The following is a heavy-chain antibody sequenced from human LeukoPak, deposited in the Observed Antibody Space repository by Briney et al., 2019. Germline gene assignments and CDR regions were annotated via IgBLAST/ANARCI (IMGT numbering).Heavy chain of an antibody. D-gene: IGHD3-10*01. CDR1: GFTFTSYA. Sequence: PGGSLRLSCAASGFTFTSYAMSWVRQAPGKGLEWVSAISSNGGSTYYADSVKGRFTISRDNSKNTLYLQMNSLRAEDTAIYYCAKRRADYYGSGRGLNYFDYWGQGTLVTVSS. V-gene: IGHV3-23*01. CDR2: ISSNGGST. J-gene: IGHJ4*02. CDR3: AKRRADYYGSGRGLNYFDY.